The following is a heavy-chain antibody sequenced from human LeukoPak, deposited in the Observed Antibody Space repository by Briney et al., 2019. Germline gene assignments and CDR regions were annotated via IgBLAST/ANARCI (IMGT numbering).Heavy chain of an antibody. CDR2: INPNSGAT. J-gene: IGHJ4*02. CDR1: GYTFTGYY. V-gene: IGHV1-2*02. CDR3: ASDYYDSRASSNFDY. Sequence: PRASVKVSCKASGYTFTGYYMHWVRQAPGQGLEWMGWINPNSGATNYAQKFEDRVTMTRDTSISTAYMELSRLRSDDTAVYYCASDYYDSRASSNFDYWGQGTLVTVSS. D-gene: IGHD3-22*01.